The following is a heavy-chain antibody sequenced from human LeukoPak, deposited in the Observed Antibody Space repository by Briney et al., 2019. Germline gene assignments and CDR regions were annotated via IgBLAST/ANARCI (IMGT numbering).Heavy chain of an antibody. CDR2: ISSSGSTI. D-gene: IGHD3-22*01. J-gene: IGHJ4*02. Sequence: GGSLRLSCAASGFTFSDYYMSWIRQAPGKGLEWVSYISSSGSTIYYADSVKGRFTISRDNAKNSLYLQMNSLRAEDTAVYYCASYYYDSSTSDYWGQGTLVTVSS. CDR3: ASYYYDSSTSDY. CDR1: GFTFSDYY. V-gene: IGHV3-11*04.